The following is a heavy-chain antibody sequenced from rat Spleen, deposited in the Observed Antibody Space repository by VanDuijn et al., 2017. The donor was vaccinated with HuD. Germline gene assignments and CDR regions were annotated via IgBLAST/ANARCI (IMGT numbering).Heavy chain of an antibody. J-gene: IGHJ2*01. V-gene: IGHV2-45*01. Sequence: QVQLMESGPGLVQPSETLSLTCTVSGFSLTSYNVHWVRQPPGKGLEWMGVMWSGGSTDYNSALKSRLSISRDTSKNQVFLKMNSLQSEDTTTYYCARGNYFDYWGQGVMVTVSS. CDR1: GFSLTSYN. CDR2: MWSGGST. CDR3: ARGNYFDY.